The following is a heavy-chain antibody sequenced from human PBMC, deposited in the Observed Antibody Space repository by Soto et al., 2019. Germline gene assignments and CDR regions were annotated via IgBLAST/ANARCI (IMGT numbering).Heavy chain of an antibody. D-gene: IGHD2-15*01. V-gene: IGHV3-30-3*01. CDR3: ARDSLDVVVAATSPYYYYGMDV. J-gene: IGHJ6*02. CDR1: GFTFSSYA. CDR2: ISYDGSNK. Sequence: GGSLRLSCAASGFTFSSYAMHWVRQAPGKGLEWVAVISYDGSNKYYADSVKGRFTISRDNSKNTLYLQMNSLRAEDTAVYYCARDSLDVVVAATSPYYYYGMDVWGQGTTVTVSS.